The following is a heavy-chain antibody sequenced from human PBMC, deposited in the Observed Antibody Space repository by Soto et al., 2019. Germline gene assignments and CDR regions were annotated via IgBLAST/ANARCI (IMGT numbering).Heavy chain of an antibody. CDR3: ARDGGMTTVTTYYYYGMDV. D-gene: IGHD4-4*01. J-gene: IGHJ6*02. CDR2: ISYDGSNK. CDR1: GFTFSSSA. Sequence: QVQLVESGGGVVHPGRSLRLSCAASGFTFSSSAMHWVRQAPGKGLEWVAVISYDGSNKYYADSVKGRFTISRDNSKNTLYLQMNSLRAEDTAMYYCARDGGMTTVTTYYYYGMDVWGQGTTVTVSS. V-gene: IGHV3-30-3*01.